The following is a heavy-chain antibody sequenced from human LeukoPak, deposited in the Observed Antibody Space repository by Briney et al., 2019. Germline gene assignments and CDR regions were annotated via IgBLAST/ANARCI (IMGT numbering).Heavy chain of an antibody. CDR3: ARGRGLGPSYYYYGMDV. Sequence: SETLSLTCTVSGGSVSSSNYYWSWIRQPPGKGLEWIGYIYYSGSTNYNPSLKSRVTISVDTSKNQFSLKLSSVTAADTAVYYCARGRGLGPSYYYYGMDVWGQGTTVTVSS. D-gene: IGHD3/OR15-3a*01. J-gene: IGHJ6*02. CDR1: GGSVSSSNYY. V-gene: IGHV4-61*01. CDR2: IYYSGST.